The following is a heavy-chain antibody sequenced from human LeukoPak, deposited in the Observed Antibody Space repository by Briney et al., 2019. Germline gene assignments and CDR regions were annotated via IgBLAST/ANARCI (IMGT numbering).Heavy chain of an antibody. V-gene: IGHV4-61*02. D-gene: IGHD3-9*01. CDR3: ARGVFSLTGCYDAFDI. CDR2: IYTSGTT. Sequence: SETLSLTCTVSGASISSGNDYWTWIRQPAGKGLECIGRIYTSGTTNYSPSLKSRVTISVAVSKNQFSLKLNSVTAADTAMYYCARGVFSLTGCYDAFDIWGQGTLVTVSS. J-gene: IGHJ3*02. CDR1: GASISSGNDY.